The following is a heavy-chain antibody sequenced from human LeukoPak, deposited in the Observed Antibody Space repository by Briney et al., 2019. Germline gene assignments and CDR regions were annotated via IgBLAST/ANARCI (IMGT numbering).Heavy chain of an antibody. Sequence: PSETLSLTCAVYGGSFSGYYWSWIRQPPGKGLEWIGEINHSGSTNYNPSLKSRVTISVDTSKTQFSLRLTSVTAADTAVYYCARGGWYSLDYWGQGTLVTVSS. CDR1: GGSFSGYY. CDR2: INHSGST. J-gene: IGHJ4*02. CDR3: ARGGWYSLDY. V-gene: IGHV4-34*01. D-gene: IGHD6-19*01.